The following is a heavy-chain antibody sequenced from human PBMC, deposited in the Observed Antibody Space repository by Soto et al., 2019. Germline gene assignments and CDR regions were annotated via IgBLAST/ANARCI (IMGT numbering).Heavy chain of an antibody. CDR2: SSAYNGNT. J-gene: IGHJ4*01. CDR1: GYTLTSYG. Sequence: ASVKVSCKASGYTLTSYGRSWVRQAPGQGLECMGWSSAYNGNTNYAQKLQGRVTITTDTSTSTAYMELRILRSDDTAVYYCARESHYDILTGYFDFDYWG. V-gene: IGHV1-18*01. CDR3: ARESHYDILTGYFDFDY. D-gene: IGHD3-9*01.